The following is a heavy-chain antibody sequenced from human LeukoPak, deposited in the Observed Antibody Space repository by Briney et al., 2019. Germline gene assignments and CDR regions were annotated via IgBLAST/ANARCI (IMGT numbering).Heavy chain of an antibody. D-gene: IGHD3-3*01. CDR1: GYTFTTYG. V-gene: IGHV1-69*13. CDR2: IIPIFGTA. Sequence: GASVKVSCKASGYTFTTYGISWVRQAPGQGLEWMGGIIPIFGTANYAQKFQGRVTITADESTSTAYMELSSLRSEDTAVYYCARARSGSGYYSYYYYMDVWGKGTTVTVSS. CDR3: ARARSGSGYYSYYYYMDV. J-gene: IGHJ6*03.